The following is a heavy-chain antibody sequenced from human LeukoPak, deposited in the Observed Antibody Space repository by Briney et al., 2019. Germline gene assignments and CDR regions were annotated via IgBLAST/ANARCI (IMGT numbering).Heavy chain of an antibody. CDR1: GFTSSSYG. CDR3: AELGITMIGGV. Sequence: GGSLRLSCAASGFTSSSYGMHWVRQAPGKGLEWVAVISYDGSNKYYADSVKGRFTISRDNSKNTLYLQMNSLRAEDTAVYYCAELGITMIGGVWGKGTTVTISS. V-gene: IGHV3-30*18. CDR2: ISYDGSNK. D-gene: IGHD3-10*02. J-gene: IGHJ6*04.